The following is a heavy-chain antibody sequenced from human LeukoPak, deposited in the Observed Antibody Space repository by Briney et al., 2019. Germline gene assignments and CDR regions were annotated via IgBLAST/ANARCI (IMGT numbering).Heavy chain of an antibody. D-gene: IGHD3-3*01. CDR1: GYSISSGYY. V-gene: IGHV4-38-2*02. Sequence: PSETLSLTFTVSGYSISSGYYWGWIRQPPGKGLEWIGRIYHSGSTYYNPSLKSRVTISVDTSKNQFSLKLSSVTAADTAVYYCARSNDFWSGPAAPGSFDYWGQGTLVTVSS. CDR2: IYHSGST. J-gene: IGHJ4*02. CDR3: ARSNDFWSGPAAPGSFDY.